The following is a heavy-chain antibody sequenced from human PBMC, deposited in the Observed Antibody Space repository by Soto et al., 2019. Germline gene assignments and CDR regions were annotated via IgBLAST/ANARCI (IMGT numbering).Heavy chain of an antibody. Sequence: VASVKVSCKVSGYTLTELSMHWVRQAPGKGLEWMGGFDPEDGETIYAQKFQGRVTMTEDTSTDTAYMELSSLRSEDTAVYYCATEGRGYCSSTSCYDRVRMDVWGKGTTVTVSS. J-gene: IGHJ6*04. D-gene: IGHD2-2*01. CDR2: FDPEDGET. CDR3: ATEGRGYCSSTSCYDRVRMDV. V-gene: IGHV1-24*01. CDR1: GYTLTELS.